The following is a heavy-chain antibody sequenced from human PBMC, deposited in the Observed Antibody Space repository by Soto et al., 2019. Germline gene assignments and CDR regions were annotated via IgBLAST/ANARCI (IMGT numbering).Heavy chain of an antibody. J-gene: IGHJ3*02. CDR1: GGSLSSDNFF. V-gene: IGHV4-31*03. CDR2: IYHTGAA. Sequence: QVQLQESGPGLVKPSQTLSVTCTVSGGSLSSDNFFWTWVRQHPETGLEWVGYIYHTGAAYYNPTLESRLSTSLDKCKNRFSLCLGSGTAADTAVYYCAREVISPATSDAFDIWGQGTMVTVSS. D-gene: IGHD1-26*01. CDR3: AREVISPATSDAFDI.